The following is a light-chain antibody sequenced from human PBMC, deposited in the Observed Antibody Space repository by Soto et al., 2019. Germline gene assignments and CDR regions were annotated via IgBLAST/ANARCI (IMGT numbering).Light chain of an antibody. CDR3: CTYAGGSVA. Sequence: QSALTQPRSVSGSPGQSVTISCTGTSSDVGGYKYVSWFQQHPGKAPALILYDVNKRPSGVPDRFSGSKSGNTASLTISGLLDEDEADYFCCTYAGGSVAFGGGTQLTVL. J-gene: IGLJ2*01. V-gene: IGLV2-11*01. CDR2: DVN. CDR1: SSDVGGYKY.